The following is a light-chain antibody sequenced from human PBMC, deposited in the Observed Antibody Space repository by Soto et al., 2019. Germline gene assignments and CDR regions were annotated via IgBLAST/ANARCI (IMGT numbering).Light chain of an antibody. J-gene: IGKJ2*01. Sequence: EIVMTQSPATLSVSPGERATLSCRASQSVSSNLAWYQQKPGQAPRLLIYGASTRATGIPDRFSGSGSGTEFTLTISSLQSEDFAVYYCQQYNNWPPYTFGQATKLEIK. CDR2: GAS. V-gene: IGKV3-15*01. CDR1: QSVSSN. CDR3: QQYNNWPPYT.